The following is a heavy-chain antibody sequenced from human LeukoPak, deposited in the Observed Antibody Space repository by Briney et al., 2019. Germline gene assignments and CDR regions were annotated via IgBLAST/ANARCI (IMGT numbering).Heavy chain of an antibody. Sequence: ASVKVSCKASGYTFTSYGISWVRQAPGQGLEWMGWISAYNGNTNYAQKLQGRVTMTTDTSTSTAYMELRSLRSDDTAVYYCARGTSRGSGSLSHYYYYYMDVWGKGTTVTISS. CDR1: GYTFTSYG. CDR2: ISAYNGNT. V-gene: IGHV1-18*01. J-gene: IGHJ6*03. D-gene: IGHD3-10*01. CDR3: ARGTSRGSGSLSHYYYYYMDV.